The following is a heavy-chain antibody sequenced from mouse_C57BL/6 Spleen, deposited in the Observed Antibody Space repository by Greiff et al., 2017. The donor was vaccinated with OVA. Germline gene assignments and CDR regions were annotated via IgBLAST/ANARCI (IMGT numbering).Heavy chain of an antibody. D-gene: IGHD1-1*01. V-gene: IGHV1-81*01. CDR1: GYTFTSYG. CDR2: IYPRSGNT. CDR3: AGGRFITTVVDYFDY. Sequence: VQLQQSGAELARPGASVKLSCKASGYTFTSYGISWVKQRTGQGLEWIGEIYPRSGNTYYNEKFKGKATLTADKSSSTAYMELRRLTSEDSAVYFCAGGRFITTVVDYFDYWGQGTTLTVSS. J-gene: IGHJ2*01.